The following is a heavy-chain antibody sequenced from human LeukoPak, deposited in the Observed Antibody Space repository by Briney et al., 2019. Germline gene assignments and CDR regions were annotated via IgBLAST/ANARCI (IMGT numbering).Heavy chain of an antibody. CDR3: ARVGHYDFWSGYYNYYYMDV. CDR2: MNPNSGNT. Sequence: ASAKVSCKAYGYTFTSYDINGVRQATGQGLEWMGWMNPNSGNTGYAQKFQGRVTMTRNTSISTAYMELSSLRSEDTAVYYCARVGHYDFWSGYYNYYYMDVWGKGTTVTVSS. V-gene: IGHV1-8*01. D-gene: IGHD3-3*01. CDR1: GYTFTSYD. J-gene: IGHJ6*03.